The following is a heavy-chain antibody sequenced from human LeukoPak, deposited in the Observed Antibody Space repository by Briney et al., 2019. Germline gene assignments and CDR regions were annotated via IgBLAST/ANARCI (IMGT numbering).Heavy chain of an antibody. V-gene: IGHV3-33*08. CDR3: ARDAQRGFDYSNSLQY. CDR1: GFTYSHYG. CDR2: IWSDGTEK. Sequence: GKSLRLSCVASGFTYSHYGMHWVRQAPGKGLEWVAVIWSDGTEKYYADAVKGRFTISRDDSRKTVYLQMNRLRVEDTAVYYCARDAQRGFDYSNSLQYWGQGTLVTVSS. J-gene: IGHJ4*02. D-gene: IGHD4-11*01.